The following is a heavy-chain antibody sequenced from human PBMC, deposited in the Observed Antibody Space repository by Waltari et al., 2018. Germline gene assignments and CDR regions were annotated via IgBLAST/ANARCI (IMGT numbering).Heavy chain of an antibody. V-gene: IGHV1-2*02. CDR2: INPNSGGT. CDR1: GYTFTGYY. CDR3: ARDHEYSGHDAFDI. J-gene: IGHJ3*02. D-gene: IGHD5-12*01. Sequence: QVQLVQSGAEVKKPGASVKVSCKASGYTFTGYYMHWVRQAPGQGLEWMGWINPNSGGTKYAQKFQGRVTMTRETSISTAYMELSRLRSDDTAVYYCARDHEYSGHDAFDIWGQGTMVTVSS.